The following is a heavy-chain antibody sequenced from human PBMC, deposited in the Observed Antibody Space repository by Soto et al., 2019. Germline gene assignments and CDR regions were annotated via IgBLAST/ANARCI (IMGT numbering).Heavy chain of an antibody. CDR3: AAVLRYFGRSYYHPLDP. D-gene: IGHD3-9*01. CDR1: GGSISSSNW. V-gene: IGHV4-4*02. J-gene: IGHJ5*02. CDR2: IYHSGST. Sequence: SETLSLTCAVSGGSISSSNWWSWVRQPPGKGLEWIGEIYHSGSTNYNPSLKSRVTISVDKSKNQFSLKLSSVTAADTAVYYCAAVLRYFGRSYYHPLDPWGQGTLVTVSS.